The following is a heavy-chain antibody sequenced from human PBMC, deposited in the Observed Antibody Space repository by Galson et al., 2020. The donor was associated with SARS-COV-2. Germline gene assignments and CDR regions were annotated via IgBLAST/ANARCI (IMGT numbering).Heavy chain of an antibody. V-gene: IGHV3-7*04. Sequence: GESLKISCVGSGFTFSIHWMSWVRQAPGKGLEWVADIQPDGSDKYYVDSVKGRFTIARDNAKNSVYLQMNSLRAEDTAMYYCARGHWGRDYWGQGTLVTVSS. CDR2: IQPDGSDK. CDR1: GFTFSIHW. D-gene: IGHD7-27*01. CDR3: ARGHWGRDY. J-gene: IGHJ4*02.